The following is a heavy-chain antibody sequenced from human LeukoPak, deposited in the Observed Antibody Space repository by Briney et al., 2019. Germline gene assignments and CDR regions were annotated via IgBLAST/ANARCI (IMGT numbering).Heavy chain of an antibody. CDR3: ARVGGWLQVYFDY. J-gene: IGHJ4*02. D-gene: IGHD6-19*01. CDR1: GFTFSSYW. Sequence: GGSLRLSCAASGFTFSSYWMSWVRQAPGKGLEWVANIKEDGSEKYYVDSVKGRFTITRDNAKNLLYLQVNSLRAEDTAVYYCARVGGWLQVYFDYWGQGTLVTVSS. V-gene: IGHV3-7*03. CDR2: IKEDGSEK.